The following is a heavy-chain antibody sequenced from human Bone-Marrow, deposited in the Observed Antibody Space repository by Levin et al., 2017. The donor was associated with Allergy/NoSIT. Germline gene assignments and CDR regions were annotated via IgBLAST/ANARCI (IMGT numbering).Heavy chain of an antibody. V-gene: IGHV1-18*04. J-gene: IGHJ3*02. D-gene: IGHD2-2*01. CDR1: GNIHINYG. Sequence: GESLKISCKSSGNIHINYGFTWVRQAPGHGLEWMGWVSGNSDNTFYAQGLQGRVTMTTDTSTNTAYMELTSLESDDTAVYYCATRSTYYSDAFDIWGQGTMVTVSS. CDR2: VSGNSDNT. CDR3: ATRSTYYSDAFDI.